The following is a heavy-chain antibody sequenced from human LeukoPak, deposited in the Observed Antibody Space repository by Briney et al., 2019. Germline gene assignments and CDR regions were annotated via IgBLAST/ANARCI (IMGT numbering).Heavy chain of an antibody. D-gene: IGHD4/OR15-4a*01. V-gene: IGHV1-69*05. CDR2: IIPISGTA. J-gene: IGHJ4*02. Sequence: SVKVSCKASGGTFSSYAISWVRQAPGQGLEWMGRIIPISGTANYAQKFQGRVTITTDESTSTAYMELSSLRSEDTAVYYCARDGGPDYGYPFDYWGQGTLVTVSS. CDR3: ARDGGPDYGYPFDY. CDR1: GGTFSSYA.